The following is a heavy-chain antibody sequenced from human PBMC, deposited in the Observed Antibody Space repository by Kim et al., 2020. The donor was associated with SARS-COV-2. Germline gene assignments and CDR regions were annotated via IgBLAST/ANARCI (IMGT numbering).Heavy chain of an antibody. V-gene: IGHV4-39*07. D-gene: IGHD4-17*01. CDR2: IYYSGST. Sequence: SETLSLTCTVSGGSISSSSYYWGWIRQPPGKGLEWIGSIYYSGSTYYNPSLKSRVTISVDTSKNQFSLKLSSVTAADTAVYYCARDNEATVTTGVFDYWGQGTLVTVSS. CDR3: ARDNEATVTTGVFDY. CDR1: GGSISSSSYY. J-gene: IGHJ4*02.